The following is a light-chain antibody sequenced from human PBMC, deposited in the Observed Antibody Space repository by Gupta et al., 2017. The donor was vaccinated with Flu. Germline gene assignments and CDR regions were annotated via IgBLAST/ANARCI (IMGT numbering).Light chain of an antibody. CDR3: QQFEYSRFSFGHYT. Sequence: SPGERATLSCRVSQTLNSDNLAWYQQRLGQTPSLLIYGASKRAPGIPDRFSGSGSGTDFTLTISRLEPDDFAVYFCQQFEYSRFSFGHYTFGQGTKLEIK. CDR1: QTLNSDN. V-gene: IGKV3-20*01. J-gene: IGKJ2*01. CDR2: GAS.